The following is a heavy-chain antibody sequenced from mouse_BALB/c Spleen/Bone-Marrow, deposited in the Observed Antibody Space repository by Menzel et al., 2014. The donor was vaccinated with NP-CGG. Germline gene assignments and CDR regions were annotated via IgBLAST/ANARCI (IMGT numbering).Heavy chain of an antibody. Sequence: QVQLQQSGPEVVKPGAPVKVSCKASGYTFTSYWMNWVKRRPGRGLEWIGRIDPSDSETHYNQKFKDKATLTVDKSSSTAYIQLSSLTSEDSAVYYCARDHFYSGNYEFAYWGQGTLVTVSA. D-gene: IGHD2-1*01. CDR3: ARDHFYSGNYEFAY. J-gene: IGHJ3*01. CDR2: IDPSDSET. V-gene: IGHV1-69*02. CDR1: GYTFTSYW.